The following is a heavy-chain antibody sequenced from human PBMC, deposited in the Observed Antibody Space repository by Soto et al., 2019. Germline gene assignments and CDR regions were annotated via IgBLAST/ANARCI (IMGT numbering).Heavy chain of an antibody. CDR2: VSHDGSTT. V-gene: IGHV3-74*01. J-gene: IGHJ4*02. CDR1: GFPFSNYV. D-gene: IGHD3-3*01. CDR3: ARDLYRVLYDY. Sequence: PGGSVRLSCAASGFPFSNYVMHLVRQSPGKGLVWVSRVSHDGSTTSYADSVKGRFTISRDNSKNTLYLQMNSLRDEDTAVYYCARDLYRVLYDYRGQGNVATVYS.